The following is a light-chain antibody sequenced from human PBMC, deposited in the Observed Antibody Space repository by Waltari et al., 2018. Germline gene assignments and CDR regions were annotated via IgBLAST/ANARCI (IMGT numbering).Light chain of an antibody. J-gene: IGLJ2*01. CDR1: RSNVGSNS. CDR3: AAWEDSLNGVL. V-gene: IGLV1-44*01. CDR2: DYD. Sequence: QPMFTHPPSASGTPGQRATISWSGRRSNVGSNSVNWFQHLPGAAPKLLIEDYDRRPSGVPDRFSCSKSGTSASLVISGLQSDDEADYYCAAWEDSLNGVLFGGGTKLTVL.